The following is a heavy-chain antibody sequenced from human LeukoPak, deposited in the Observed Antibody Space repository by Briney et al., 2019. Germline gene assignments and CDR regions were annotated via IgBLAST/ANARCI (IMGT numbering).Heavy chain of an antibody. CDR2: IIPIFGTA. CDR1: GGTFSSYA. J-gene: IGHJ5*02. Sequence: SVKASCKASGGTFSSYAISWVRQAPGQGLEWMGGIIPIFGTANYAQKFQGRVTITADESTSTAYMELSSLRSEDTAVYYCASHDITIFGVAYFDPWGQGTLVTVSS. D-gene: IGHD3-3*01. CDR3: ASHDITIFGVAYFDP. V-gene: IGHV1-69*13.